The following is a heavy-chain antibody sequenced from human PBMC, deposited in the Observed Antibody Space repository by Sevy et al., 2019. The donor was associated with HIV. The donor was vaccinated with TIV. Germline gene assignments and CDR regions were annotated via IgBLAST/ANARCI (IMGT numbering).Heavy chain of an antibody. CDR2: ISSSFTNI. V-gene: IGHV3-11*04. Sequence: GGSLRLSCAASGFTFSDHYMDWVRQAPGKGLEWVSYISSSFTNIYYADSVKGRFTISRDNAKNSLYLQMNSLRAEDTAVYYCTNYVHYWGQGTLVTVSS. J-gene: IGHJ4*02. D-gene: IGHD3-10*02. CDR1: GFTFSDHY. CDR3: TNYVHY.